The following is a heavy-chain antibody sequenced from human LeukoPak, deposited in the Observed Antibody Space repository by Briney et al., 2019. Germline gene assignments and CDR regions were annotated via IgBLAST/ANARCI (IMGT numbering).Heavy chain of an antibody. CDR2: INHSGST. Sequence: SETLSLTCAVYGGSFSGYYWSWIRQPPGKGLEWIGEINHSGSTNYNPSLKSRVTISVDTSKNQFSLKLSSVTAADTAVYYCVRDPVDTAVDYWGQGTLVTVSS. J-gene: IGHJ4*02. CDR1: GGSFSGYY. CDR3: VRDPVDTAVDY. V-gene: IGHV4-34*01. D-gene: IGHD5-18*01.